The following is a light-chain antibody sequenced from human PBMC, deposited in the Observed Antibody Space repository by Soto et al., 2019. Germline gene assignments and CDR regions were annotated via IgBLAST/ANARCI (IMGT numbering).Light chain of an antibody. J-gene: IGKJ4*01. V-gene: IGKV1-9*01. CDR1: QGISTY. CDR2: SAS. CDR3: QQLNGYQLT. Sequence: DIQLTQSPSFLSASAGDRVTITCRASQGISTYLAWYQQKPGKAPKLLIYSASTLQSGVPSRFSGSGSGTAFTLTINSLQPEDFATYYCQQLNGYQLTFGGGTKVEIK.